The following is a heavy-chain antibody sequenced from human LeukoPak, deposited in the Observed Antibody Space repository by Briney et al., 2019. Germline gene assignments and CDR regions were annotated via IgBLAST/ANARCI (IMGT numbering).Heavy chain of an antibody. V-gene: IGHV3-23*01. J-gene: IGHJ4*02. CDR3: AKLRPYYDSSGPGAPPDY. D-gene: IGHD3-22*01. Sequence: GGSLRLSCAASGFTFSSYAMSWVRQAPGKGLEWVSAISGSGGSTYYADSVKGRFTISRDNSKNTLYLQMNSLRAEDTAVYYCAKLRPYYDSSGPGAPPDYWGQGTLVTVSS. CDR1: GFTFSSYA. CDR2: ISGSGGST.